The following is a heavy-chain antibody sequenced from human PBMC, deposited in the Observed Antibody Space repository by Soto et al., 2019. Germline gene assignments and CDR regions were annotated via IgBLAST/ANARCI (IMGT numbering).Heavy chain of an antibody. Sequence: SETLSLTCTVSGGSISSYYWSWIRQPPGKGLEWIGYIYYSGSTNYNPSLKSRVTISVDTSKNQFSLKLSSVTAADTAVYYCASSYYYDSSGYFFDYWGQGTLDTVS. CDR2: IYYSGST. J-gene: IGHJ4*02. CDR1: GGSISSYY. V-gene: IGHV4-59*08. CDR3: ASSYYYDSSGYFFDY. D-gene: IGHD3-22*01.